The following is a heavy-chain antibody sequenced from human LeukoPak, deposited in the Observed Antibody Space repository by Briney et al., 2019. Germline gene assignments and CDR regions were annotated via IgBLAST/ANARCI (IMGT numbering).Heavy chain of an antibody. J-gene: IGHJ3*02. D-gene: IGHD2-15*01. CDR2: ISAFNANT. V-gene: IGHV1-18*04. CDR3: ARGMEDVVVIAATPFDI. CDR1: GYTYNTHV. Sequence: ASVKVSCKASGYTYNTHVFDWVRQAPGRGLEWMGWISAFNANTNYAQRLQGRVTMTTDTSTSTAYMELRNLRSDDTAVYYCARGMEDVVVIAATPFDIWGQGTMVTASS.